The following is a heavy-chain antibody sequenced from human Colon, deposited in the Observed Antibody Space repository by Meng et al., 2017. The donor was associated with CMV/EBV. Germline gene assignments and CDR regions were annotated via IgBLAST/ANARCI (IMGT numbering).Heavy chain of an antibody. CDR2: IHYSGNT. CDR1: DGSVNSDDAC. Sequence: VSDGSVNSDDACWSWLRQPPGKGLEWIGYIHYSGNTNYNPSLKSRVTMSIETSKNQFSLTLFSVTAADTAVYYCARDVMLPAPFFDPWGQGTLVTVSS. J-gene: IGHJ5*02. V-gene: IGHV4-61*08. D-gene: IGHD2-2*01. CDR3: ARDVMLPAPFFDP.